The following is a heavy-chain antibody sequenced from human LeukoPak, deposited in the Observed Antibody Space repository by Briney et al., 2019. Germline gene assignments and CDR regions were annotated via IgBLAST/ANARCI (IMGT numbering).Heavy chain of an antibody. CDR3: AKVAKYYYGSKTYYFFEH. V-gene: IGHV3-7*01. CDR2: IKQDGTEK. J-gene: IGHJ4*02. Sequence: GGSLRLSCAASGFTFTTYWMSWVRQAPGKGLEWVANIKQDGTEKYYVDSVKGRFTISRDNAKNSLYLQMNSLRVEDTAVYYCAKVAKYYYGSKTYYFFEHWGQGTPVTASS. CDR1: GFTFTTYW. D-gene: IGHD3-10*01.